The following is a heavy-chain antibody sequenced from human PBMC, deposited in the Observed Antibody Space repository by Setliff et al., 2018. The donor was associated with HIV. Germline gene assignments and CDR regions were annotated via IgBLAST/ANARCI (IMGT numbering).Heavy chain of an antibody. J-gene: IGHJ4*02. CDR2: IYYTGIT. CDR3: ARELYGGNSRPFDC. V-gene: IGHV4-59*02. Sequence: PSQTLSLTCSISGGSVTSYLWHWFRQPPGKGLEWIGYIYYTGITDNNPSLEGRVTISVDTSKNQVSLRLKSVTTADTAVYYCARELYGGNSRPFDCWGQGALVPVSS. CDR1: GGSVTSYL. D-gene: IGHD2-21*02.